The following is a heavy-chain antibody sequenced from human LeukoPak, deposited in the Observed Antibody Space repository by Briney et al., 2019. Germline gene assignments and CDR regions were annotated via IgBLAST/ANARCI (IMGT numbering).Heavy chain of an antibody. Sequence: GGSLRLSCAASGFTFSDYYMSWLRQAPGKGLEWVSYISSSGSTIYYADSVKGRFTISRDNAKNSLYLQMNSLRAEDTAVYYCARIRSGSYSGYYYGMDVWGQGTTVTVSS. D-gene: IGHD1-26*01. J-gene: IGHJ6*02. CDR2: ISSSGSTI. CDR3: ARIRSGSYSGYYYGMDV. V-gene: IGHV3-11*01. CDR1: GFTFSDYY.